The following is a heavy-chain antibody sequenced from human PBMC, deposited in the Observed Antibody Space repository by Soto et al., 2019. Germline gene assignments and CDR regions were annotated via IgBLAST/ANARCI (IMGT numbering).Heavy chain of an antibody. CDR1: GGSISSYY. D-gene: IGHD4-17*01. CDR3: ARGGWTTVTRWIDY. V-gene: IGHV4-59*01. Sequence: QVQLQESGPGLVKPSETLSLTCTVSGGSISSYYWSWIRQPPGKGLEWIGYIYYSGSTNYNPSLKSRVTISVDTSKNQFSLKLSSVTAADTAVYYCARGGWTTVTRWIDYWGQGTLVTVSS. J-gene: IGHJ4*02. CDR2: IYYSGST.